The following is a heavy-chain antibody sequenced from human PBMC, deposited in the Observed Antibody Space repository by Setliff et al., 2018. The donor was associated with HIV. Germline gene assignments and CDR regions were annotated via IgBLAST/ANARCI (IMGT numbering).Heavy chain of an antibody. CDR2: IYTSGST. V-gene: IGHV4-4*08. Sequence: SETLSLTCTVSGGSISSYYWSWIRQPPGKGLEWIGYIYTSGSTNYNPSLKSRVTISVDTSKNQFSLKLSSVTAADTAVYYCARGSFIGDYYYFAYWGQGPLVTVSS. CDR3: ARGSFIGDYYYFAY. D-gene: IGHD3-10*01. CDR1: GGSISSYY. J-gene: IGHJ4*02.